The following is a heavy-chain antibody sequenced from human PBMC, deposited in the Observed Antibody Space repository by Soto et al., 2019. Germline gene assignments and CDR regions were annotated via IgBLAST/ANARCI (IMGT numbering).Heavy chain of an antibody. V-gene: IGHV6-1*01. CDR1: GDSVSSNSAA. J-gene: IGHJ6*02. CDR2: TYYRSKWYN. Sequence: QVQLQQSGPGLVKPSQTLSLTCAISGDSVSSNSAAWNWIRQSPSRGLEWLGRTYYRSKWYNDYAVSVKSRITINPDTSKNQFSLQLNSVTPEDTAVYYCARDLDSGFGVVTPYGMDVWGQGTTVTVSS. CDR3: ARDLDSGFGVVTPYGMDV. D-gene: IGHD3-3*01.